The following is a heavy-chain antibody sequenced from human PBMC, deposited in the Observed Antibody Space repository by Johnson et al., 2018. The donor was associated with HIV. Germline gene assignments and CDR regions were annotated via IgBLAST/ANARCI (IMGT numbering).Heavy chain of an antibody. V-gene: IGHV3-30*03. J-gene: IGHJ3*02. Sequence: QVQLVESGGGLVQPGGSLRLSCAASGFTVSASSMIWVRQAPGKGLEWVAVISYDGSNKYYADSVKGRFTISRDNSKNTLYLQMTSLRAEDTAVYYCNAYNDGFDIWGQGTMVTVSS. CDR2: ISYDGSNK. CDR3: NAYNDGFDI. CDR1: GFTVSASS. D-gene: IGHD1-14*01.